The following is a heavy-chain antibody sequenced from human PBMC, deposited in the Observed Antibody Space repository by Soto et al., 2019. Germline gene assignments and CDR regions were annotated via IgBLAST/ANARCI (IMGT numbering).Heavy chain of an antibody. CDR2: ISRTSSAI. Sequence: PGGSLRLSCSASGFTLQSYNMDWVRQAPGKGLDWVAYISRTSSAIYYADSVKGRFTISRDNANNFLFLQMNSLRDEDTAVYYCARDGGYSGYDIDYWGLRTLVTVSS. D-gene: IGHD5-12*01. V-gene: IGHV3-48*02. J-gene: IGHJ4*02. CDR1: GFTLQSYN. CDR3: ARDGGYSGYDIDY.